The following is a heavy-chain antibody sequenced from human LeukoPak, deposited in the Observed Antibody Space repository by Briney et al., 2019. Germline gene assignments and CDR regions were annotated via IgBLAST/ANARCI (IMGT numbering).Heavy chain of an antibody. V-gene: IGHV3-7*01. J-gene: IGHJ4*02. Sequence: GGSLRLSCAASGFTFSSYWMSWVRQAPGKGLEWVANIKQDGSEKYYVDSVKGRFTISRDNAKNSLYLQMNSLRAEDTAVYYRARDFLGSYKIPCLFDYWGQGTLVTVSS. CDR2: IKQDGSEK. CDR1: GFTFSSYW. CDR3: ARDFLGSYKIPCLFDY. D-gene: IGHD1-1*01.